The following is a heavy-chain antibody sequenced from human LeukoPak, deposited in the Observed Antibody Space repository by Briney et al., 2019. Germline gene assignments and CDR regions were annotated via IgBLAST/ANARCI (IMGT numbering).Heavy chain of an antibody. Sequence: GGSLRLSCAASGFTFSSYAMSWVRQAPGKGLEWVSAISGSGGSTYYADSVKGRFTISRDNSKNTLYLQMNSLRAEGTAVYYCAKAGSYGYYYYYGMDVWGQGTTVTVSS. CDR2: ISGSGGST. V-gene: IGHV3-23*01. CDR3: AKAGSYGYYYYYGMDV. J-gene: IGHJ6*02. D-gene: IGHD5-18*01. CDR1: GFTFSSYA.